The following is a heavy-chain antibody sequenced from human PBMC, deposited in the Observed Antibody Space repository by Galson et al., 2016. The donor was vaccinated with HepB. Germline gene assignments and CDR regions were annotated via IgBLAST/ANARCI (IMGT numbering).Heavy chain of an antibody. CDR3: ARDRRRRASAGKTYYHYGLDV. D-gene: IGHD3-10*01. CDR1: GYTFTTFG. V-gene: IGHV1-18*01. J-gene: IGHJ6*02. Sequence: SVKVSCKASGYTFTTFGVSWVRQAPGQGLEWMGWVSGHNGNINYAQKFQGRVQMTTDTSTTTAHMDLRGLRSDDTAVYYCARDRRRRASAGKTYYHYGLDVWGQGTSVTVYS. CDR2: VSGHNGNI.